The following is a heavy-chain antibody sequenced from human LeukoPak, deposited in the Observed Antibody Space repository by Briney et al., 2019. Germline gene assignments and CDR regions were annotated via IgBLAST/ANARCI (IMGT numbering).Heavy chain of an antibody. V-gene: IGHV3-30*18. CDR1: GFTFSSYG. CDR2: ISYDGSNK. D-gene: IGHD1-1*01. Sequence: PGGSLRLSCAASGFTFSSYGMHWVRQAPGKGLEWVAVISYDGSNKYYADSVKGRFTISRDNSKNTLYLQMNSLRADDTAVYYCAKGRWSPDYWGQGTLVTVSS. CDR3: AKGRWSPDY. J-gene: IGHJ4*02.